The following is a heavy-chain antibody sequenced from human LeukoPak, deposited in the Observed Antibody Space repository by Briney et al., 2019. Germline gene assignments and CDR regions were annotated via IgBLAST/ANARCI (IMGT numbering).Heavy chain of an antibody. V-gene: IGHV4-39*07. Sequence: SETLSLTCTVSGGSISSYYWGWIRQPPGKGLEWIGSIYYSGSTYYNPSLKSRVTISVDTSKNQFSLKLSSVTAADTAAYYCARGPKGYFDYWGQGTLVTVSS. CDR2: IYYSGST. CDR3: ARGPKGYFDY. J-gene: IGHJ4*02. CDR1: GGSISSYY.